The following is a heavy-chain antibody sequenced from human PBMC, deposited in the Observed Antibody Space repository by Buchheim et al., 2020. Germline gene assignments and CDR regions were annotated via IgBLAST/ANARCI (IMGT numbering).Heavy chain of an antibody. Sequence: EVQLVESGGGLVQPGGSLRLSCVASGFTFSPYWMHWARQAPGKGLVWVSRIGIDGSTTNYAASVQGRFTISRDNVKNMLYLQMDSLRAEDTAVYFCGRGGSNTARGMDVWGQGTT. V-gene: IGHV3-74*01. CDR1: GFTFSPYW. D-gene: IGHD5-18*01. J-gene: IGHJ6*02. CDR3: GRGGSNTARGMDV. CDR2: IGIDGSTT.